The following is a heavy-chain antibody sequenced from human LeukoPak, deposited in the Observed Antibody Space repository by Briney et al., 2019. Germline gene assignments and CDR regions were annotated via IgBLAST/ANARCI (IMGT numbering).Heavy chain of an antibody. CDR1: GFTFDDYA. CDR2: ISWNSGSI. V-gene: IGHV3-9*01. D-gene: IGHD3-10*01. J-gene: IGHJ5*02. Sequence: GGSLRLSCAASGFTFDDYAMHWVRQAPGKGLEWVSGISWNSGSIGYADSVKGRFTISRDNAKNSLYLQMNSLRAEDTAVYYCARETQYYYGSGSFDPWGQGTLVTVSS. CDR3: ARETQYYYGSGSFDP.